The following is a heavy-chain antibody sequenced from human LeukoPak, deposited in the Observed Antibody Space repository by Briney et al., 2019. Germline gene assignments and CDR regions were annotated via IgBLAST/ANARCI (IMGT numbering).Heavy chain of an antibody. V-gene: IGHV3-48*01. CDR1: GFTFSSYS. CDR3: XXXXXXCGGDCSPDAFDI. Sequence: GGSLRLSCAASGFTFSSYSMNWVRQAPGKGLEWVSYISSSSSTIYYADSVKGRFTISRDNAKNSLYLQMNSLRAEDTAVYYXXXXXXXCGGDCSPDAFDIWGQGTMVTVSS. CDR2: ISSSSSTI. J-gene: IGHJ3*02. D-gene: IGHD2-21*02.